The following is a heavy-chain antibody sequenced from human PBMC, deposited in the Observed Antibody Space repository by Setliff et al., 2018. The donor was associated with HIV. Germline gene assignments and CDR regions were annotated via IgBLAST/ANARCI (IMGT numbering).Heavy chain of an antibody. CDR3: ARGGRR. CDR1: GFSFSDY. J-gene: IGHJ4*02. D-gene: IGHD1-26*01. CDR2: LSGTSSTI. Sequence: GGSLRLSCAASGFSFSDYMYWIRQAPGKGLEWVSSLSGTSSTIYLADSVKGRFTISRDNAKNSLYLQMNSLRAEDTAVYYCARGGRRWGQGTLVTVSS. V-gene: IGHV3-48*04.